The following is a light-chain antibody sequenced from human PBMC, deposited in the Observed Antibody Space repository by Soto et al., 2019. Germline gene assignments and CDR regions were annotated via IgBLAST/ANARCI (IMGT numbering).Light chain of an antibody. J-gene: IGKJ2*01. CDR1: QGIRDA. V-gene: IGKV1-17*01. CDR3: LQHSDYPFS. Sequence: DIQMTQSPSSLSASVGDRVTITCRASQGIRDALGWYQQKPGKVPKRLIYSASNLQSGVPSRFSGSGSETEFTLTISSLQPEDFATYYCLQHSDYPFSFGQGTRLEIQ. CDR2: SAS.